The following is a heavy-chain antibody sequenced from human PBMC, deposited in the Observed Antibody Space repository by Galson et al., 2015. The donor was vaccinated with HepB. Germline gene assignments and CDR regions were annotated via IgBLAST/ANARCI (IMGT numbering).Heavy chain of an antibody. Sequence: SLRLSCAASGFTFSSYGMHWVRQAPGKGLEWVAVISYDGSIKYYADSVKGRFTISRDNSKNTLYLQMNSLRAEDTAVYYCAKDASRTTGYDYWYFDLWVRGTLVTVSS. J-gene: IGHJ2*01. CDR2: ISYDGSIK. V-gene: IGHV3-30*18. D-gene: IGHD4-17*01. CDR3: AKDASRTTGYDYWYFDL. CDR1: GFTFSSYG.